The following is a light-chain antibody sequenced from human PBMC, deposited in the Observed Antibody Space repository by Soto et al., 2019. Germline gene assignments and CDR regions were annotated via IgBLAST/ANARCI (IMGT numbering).Light chain of an antibody. CDR1: SSDVGGYNY. Sequence: QSALTQPPSASGSPGQSVTISCTGSSSDVGGYNYVSWYQQHPGKDPKLMFYEVSKRPSGVPDRLSGSKSGNTASLTVSGLQAEDEADYYCSSYGGSNTVVFGGGTKLTVL. V-gene: IGLV2-8*01. CDR3: SSYGGSNTVV. J-gene: IGLJ2*01. CDR2: EVS.